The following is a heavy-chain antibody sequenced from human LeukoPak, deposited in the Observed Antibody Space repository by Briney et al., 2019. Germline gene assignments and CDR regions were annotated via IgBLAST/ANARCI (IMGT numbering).Heavy chain of an antibody. J-gene: IGHJ4*02. Sequence: GASVKVSCRASGYTFSNYYMHWVRQAPGQGLESMGIINPRPGSTSYAQKFQGRVTMSRDTSTSTVYMELSSLRSEDTAVYYCARDKEYYDSSGYTSAVYWGQGTLVTVSS. CDR3: ARDKEYYDSSGYTSAVY. CDR1: GYTFSNYY. V-gene: IGHV1-46*01. CDR2: INPRPGST. D-gene: IGHD3-22*01.